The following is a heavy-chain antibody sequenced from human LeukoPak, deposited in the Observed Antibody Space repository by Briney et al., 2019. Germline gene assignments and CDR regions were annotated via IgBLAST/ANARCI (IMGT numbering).Heavy chain of an antibody. J-gene: IGHJ4*02. V-gene: IGHV3-23*01. D-gene: IGHD6-25*01. CDR2: ISGGGDYM. CDR3: AKEAAAVGVGYFTH. CDR1: GLSFSNYA. Sequence: GGSLRLSCAASGLSFSNYAMSWVRQAPGKGLEWVSAISGGGDYMFYSDSVKGRFTTSRDNSKNTVFLQMNSLRAEDTAIYYCAKEAAAVGVGYFTHWGQGTLVTVSS.